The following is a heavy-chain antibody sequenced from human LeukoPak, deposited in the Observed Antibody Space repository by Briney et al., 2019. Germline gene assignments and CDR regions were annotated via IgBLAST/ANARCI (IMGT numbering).Heavy chain of an antibody. CDR2: IFPGDSDT. D-gene: IGHD3-10*01. J-gene: IGHJ4*02. CDR1: GYSFTSYW. Sequence: GESLKISCKGSGYSFTSYWIGWVRQMPGKGLEWMGIIFPGDSDTRYSPSFQGQVTISADRSIRTAYLQWSSLKASDTAMYYCARQRIRFGELYGYFDYWGQGTLATVSS. V-gene: IGHV5-51*01. CDR3: ARQRIRFGELYGYFDY.